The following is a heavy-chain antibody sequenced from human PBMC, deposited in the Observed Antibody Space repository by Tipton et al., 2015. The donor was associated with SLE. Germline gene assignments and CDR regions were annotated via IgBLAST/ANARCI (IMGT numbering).Heavy chain of an antibody. CDR3: AREGVGTLVGSMDG. CDR2: INPNSGGT. V-gene: IGHV1-2*02. D-gene: IGHD4-23*01. Sequence: QLVQSGAEVKKPGASVKVSCKTSGYTFTYYYIHWVRQAPGQGLEWMGWINPNSGGTNYAPKFQARVTMTRDTSITTAYMELSSLRRDDTAVYFCAREGVGTLVGSMDGWGQGTTVTVSS. J-gene: IGHJ6*02. CDR1: GYTFTYYY.